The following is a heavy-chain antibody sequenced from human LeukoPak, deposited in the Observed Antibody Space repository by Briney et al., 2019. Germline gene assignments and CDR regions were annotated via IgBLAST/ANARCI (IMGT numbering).Heavy chain of an antibody. CDR3: TGGSYNFDY. J-gene: IGHJ4*02. CDR2: IRSKANSYAT. V-gene: IGHV3-73*01. D-gene: IGHD1-26*01. CDR1: GFTFSGSA. Sequence: PGGSLRLSCAASGFTFSGSAMHWVHQASGKGLEWVGRIRSKANSYATAYAASVKGRFTISRDDSKNTAYLQMNSLKTEDTAVYYCTGGSYNFDYWGQGTLVTLSS.